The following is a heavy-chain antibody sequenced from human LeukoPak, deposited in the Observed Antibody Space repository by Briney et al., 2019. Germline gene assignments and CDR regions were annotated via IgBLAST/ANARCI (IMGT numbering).Heavy chain of an antibody. CDR2: IKQDGSEK. CDR3: ARDRVGGTVTNSLCY. D-gene: IGHD4-11*01. V-gene: IGHV3-7*01. Sequence: GGSLRLSCAASGFTFSSYWMIWVRQAPGKGLEGVSNIKQDGSEKYYGDSVKGRFTISRDNAKNSLYVQMNSLRAEDTAVYYCARDRVGGTVTNSLCYWGQGTLVTVSS. CDR1: GFTFSSYW. J-gene: IGHJ4*02.